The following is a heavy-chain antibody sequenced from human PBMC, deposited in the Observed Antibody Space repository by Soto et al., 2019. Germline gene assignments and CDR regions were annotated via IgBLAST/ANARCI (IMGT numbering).Heavy chain of an antibody. J-gene: IGHJ4*02. CDR3: ARHLYCSSTSCYRYYFDY. Sequence: KPSETLSLTCTVSGGSISSYYWSWIRQPPGKGLEWIGYIYYSGSTNYNPSLKSRVTISVDTSKNQFSLKLSSVTAADTAAYYCARHLYCSSTSCYRYYFDYWGQGTLVTVS. V-gene: IGHV4-59*01. D-gene: IGHD2-2*02. CDR2: IYYSGST. CDR1: GGSISSYY.